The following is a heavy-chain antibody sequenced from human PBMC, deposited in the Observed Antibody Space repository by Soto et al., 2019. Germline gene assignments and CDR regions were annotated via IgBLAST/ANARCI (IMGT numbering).Heavy chain of an antibody. CDR3: TTTLTEWELRRNDY. CDR2: IKSKTDGGTT. J-gene: IGHJ4*02. V-gene: IGHV3-15*01. Sequence: GGSLRLSCAASGFTFSNAWMSWVRQAPGKGLEWVGRIKSKTDGGTTDYAAPVKGRFTISRDDSKNTLYLQMNSLKTEDTAVYYCTTTLTEWELRRNDYWGQGTLVTVSS. D-gene: IGHD1-26*01. CDR1: GFTFSNAW.